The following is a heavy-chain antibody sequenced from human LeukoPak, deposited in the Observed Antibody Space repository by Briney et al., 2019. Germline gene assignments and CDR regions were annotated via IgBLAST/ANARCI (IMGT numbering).Heavy chain of an antibody. CDR3: TRGKDVVVPAAIEYYFDY. CDR2: IRSKAYGGTT. J-gene: IGHJ4*02. CDR1: GFTFGDYA. D-gene: IGHD2-2*02. Sequence: GGSLRLSCTASGFTFGDYAMSWVRQAPGKGLEWVGFIRSKAYGGTTEYAASVKGRSTISRDDSKSIAYLQMNSLKTEDTAVYYCTRGKDVVVPAAIEYYFDYWGQGTLVTVSS. V-gene: IGHV3-49*04.